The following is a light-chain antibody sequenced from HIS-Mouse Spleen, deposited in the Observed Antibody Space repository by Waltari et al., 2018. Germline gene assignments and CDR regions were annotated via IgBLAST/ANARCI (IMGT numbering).Light chain of an antibody. CDR3: YSTDSSGNHRV. CDR1: ALPKKY. CDR2: EDS. J-gene: IGLJ2*01. Sequence: SYELTQPPSVSVSPGQTARITCSGDALPKKYAYWYQQKSGQAPVLVIYEDSKRTSGIPERFSGSSSGTMATLTSSGAQVEDEADYDCYSTDSSGNHRVFGGGTKLTVL. V-gene: IGLV3-10*01.